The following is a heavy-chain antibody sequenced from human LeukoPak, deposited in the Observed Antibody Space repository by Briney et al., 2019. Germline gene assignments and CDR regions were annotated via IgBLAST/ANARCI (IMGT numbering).Heavy chain of an antibody. CDR3: ARELTMVRDAENFQH. Sequence: GGSLRLSCAASGFTFSSYSMNWVRQAPGKGLEWVSSISSSSSYIYYADSVKGRFTISRDNAKNPLYLQMNSLRAEDTAVYYCARELTMVRDAENFQHWGQGTLVTVSS. D-gene: IGHD5-18*01. CDR1: GFTFSSYS. J-gene: IGHJ1*01. V-gene: IGHV3-21*01. CDR2: ISSSSSYI.